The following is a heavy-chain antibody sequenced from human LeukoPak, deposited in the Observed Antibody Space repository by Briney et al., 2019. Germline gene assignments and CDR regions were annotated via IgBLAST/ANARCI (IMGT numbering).Heavy chain of an antibody. CDR1: DGSISSSSYY. D-gene: IGHD3-22*01. Sequence: PSETLSLTCTVSDGSISSSSYYWGWIRQPPGKGLEWIGSIYYSGSTYYNPSLQSRVTISVDTSKNQFSLKLSSVTAADTAVYYCARLDYYDSSGYPGTHLFDYWGQGTLVTVSS. CDR2: IYYSGST. V-gene: IGHV4-39*01. CDR3: ARLDYYDSSGYPGTHLFDY. J-gene: IGHJ4*02.